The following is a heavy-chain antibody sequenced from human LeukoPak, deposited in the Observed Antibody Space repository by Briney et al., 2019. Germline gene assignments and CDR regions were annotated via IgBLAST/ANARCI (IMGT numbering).Heavy chain of an antibody. J-gene: IGHJ5*02. CDR2: IIPIFGTA. Sequence: ASVKVSCKASGGTFSSYAISWVRQAPGQGLEWMGGIIPIFGTANYAQKFQGRVTITTDESTSTAYMELSSLRSEDTAVYYCARGRNRRTGTRTNWFDPWGQGTLVTVSS. D-gene: IGHD1-7*01. CDR3: ARGRNRRTGTRTNWFDP. CDR1: GGTFSSYA. V-gene: IGHV1-69*05.